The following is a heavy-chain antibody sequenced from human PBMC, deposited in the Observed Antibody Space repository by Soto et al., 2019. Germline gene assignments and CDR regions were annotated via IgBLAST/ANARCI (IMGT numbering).Heavy chain of an antibody. Sequence: QVQVVQSGDEVKKPGASVKVSCKASGYTFTNYGFSWVRQAPGQGLEWMGWISGYNGNTKYADKFQGRVTMTTDTTTSTDHMELRRRRSDDTAVYYCAREGQAPYYYYGMDGWGQGTAVTVSS. CDR2: ISGYNGNT. V-gene: IGHV1-18*01. CDR3: AREGQAPYYYYGMDG. J-gene: IGHJ6*02. CDR1: GYTFTNYG.